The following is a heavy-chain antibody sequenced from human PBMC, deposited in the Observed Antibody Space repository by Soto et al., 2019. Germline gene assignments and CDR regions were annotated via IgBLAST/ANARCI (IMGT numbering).Heavy chain of an antibody. V-gene: IGHV4-39*07. J-gene: IGHJ6*02. CDR2: IYNSGST. D-gene: IGHD2-21*02. Sequence: SETLSLTCTVSGGSISSSSFHWGWIRQPPGKGLEWIGSIYNSGSTYYSPSLKSRVTISVDTSKNQFSLKLNSVTAADTAVYYCARDLWGYCGTDCYPLDVWGQGTTVTVS. CDR3: ARDLWGYCGTDCYPLDV. CDR1: GGSISSSSFH.